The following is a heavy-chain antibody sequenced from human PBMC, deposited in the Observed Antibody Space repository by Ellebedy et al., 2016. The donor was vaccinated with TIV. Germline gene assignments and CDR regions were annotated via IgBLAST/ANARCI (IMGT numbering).Heavy chain of an antibody. J-gene: IGHJ5*02. Sequence: GESLKISCAASGFTFSSYAMGWVRQAPRKGLEWVSGISISGGSTYYADSVKGRFTISRDNSKNTLYLQMNSLRAEDTAQYYCAKGGEYYYGSGSYTWFDPWGQGTLVTVSS. D-gene: IGHD3-10*01. CDR1: GFTFSSYA. V-gene: IGHV3-23*01. CDR3: AKGGEYYYGSGSYTWFDP. CDR2: ISISGGST.